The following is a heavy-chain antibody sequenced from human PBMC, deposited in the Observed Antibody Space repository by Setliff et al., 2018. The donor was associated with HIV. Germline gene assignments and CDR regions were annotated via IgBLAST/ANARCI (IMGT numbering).Heavy chain of an antibody. D-gene: IGHD6-6*01. CDR1: GYYFTTYW. V-gene: IGHV5-51*01. CDR3: ARRARGGFIAARGDAFDI. Sequence: GESLKISCKTSGYYFTTYWIAWVRQMPGKGLEWMGTIFPGDSDTIYSPSFQGQVTISADKSISIAYLQWSSLKASDTAMYYCARRARGGFIAARGDAFDIWGQGTMVTVSS. CDR2: IFPGDSDT. J-gene: IGHJ3*02.